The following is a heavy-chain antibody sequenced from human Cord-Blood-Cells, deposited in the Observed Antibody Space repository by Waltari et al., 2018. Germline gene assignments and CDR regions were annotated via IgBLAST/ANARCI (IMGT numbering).Heavy chain of an antibody. CDR3: ARPLPGDDAFDI. D-gene: IGHD7-27*01. J-gene: IGHJ3*02. CDR1: GGSFSGYY. CDR2: INHSGST. V-gene: IGHV4-34*01. Sequence: QVQLQQWGAGLLKPSETLSLTGTVYGGSFSGYYWSWIRQPPGKGLEWIGEINHSGSTNYNPSLKSRVTISVDTSKNQFSLKLSSVTAADTAVYYCARPLPGDDAFDIWGQGTMVTVSS.